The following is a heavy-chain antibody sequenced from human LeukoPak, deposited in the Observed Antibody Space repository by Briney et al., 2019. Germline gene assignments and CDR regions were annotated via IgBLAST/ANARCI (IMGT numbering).Heavy chain of an antibody. Sequence: GGSLRLSCAASGFTFSSYAMHWVRQAPGKGLEWVAVISYDGSNKYYEDSVKGRFTISRDNSKNTLYLQMNSLRAEDTAVYYCARDGAAAAGFDYWGQGTLVTVSS. J-gene: IGHJ4*02. D-gene: IGHD6-13*01. CDR2: ISYDGSNK. CDR3: ARDGAAAAGFDY. V-gene: IGHV3-30-3*01. CDR1: GFTFSSYA.